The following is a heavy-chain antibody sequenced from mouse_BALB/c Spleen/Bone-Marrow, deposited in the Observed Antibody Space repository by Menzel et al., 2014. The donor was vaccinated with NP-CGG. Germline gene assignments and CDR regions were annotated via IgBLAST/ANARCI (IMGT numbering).Heavy chain of an antibody. CDR2: ISSGGSYS. CDR1: GFTFSSYA. V-gene: IGHV5-9-4*01. J-gene: IGHJ3*01. Sequence: EVQVVESGGGLVKPGGSLKVSCAASGFTFSSYAMSWVRQSPEKRLEWVAEISSGGSYSYYPDTVTGRFTISRDNAKNTLNLEMSSLGSEDTAMYYCVREGAYWGQGTLVTVSA. CDR3: VREGAY.